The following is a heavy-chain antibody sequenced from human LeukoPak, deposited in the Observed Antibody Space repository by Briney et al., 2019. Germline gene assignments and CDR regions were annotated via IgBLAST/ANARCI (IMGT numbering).Heavy chain of an antibody. Sequence: SETLSLTCTVSGGSISGYYWSWIRQPPGKGLEWIGYIYYSGNTNYNPSLKSRVTISVDTSKNQFSLKLSSVTAADTAVYYCARLQACSSTSCYYLDYWGQGALVTVSS. CDR2: IYYSGNT. D-gene: IGHD2-2*01. J-gene: IGHJ4*02. CDR1: GGSISGYY. V-gene: IGHV4-59*08. CDR3: ARLQACSSTSCYYLDY.